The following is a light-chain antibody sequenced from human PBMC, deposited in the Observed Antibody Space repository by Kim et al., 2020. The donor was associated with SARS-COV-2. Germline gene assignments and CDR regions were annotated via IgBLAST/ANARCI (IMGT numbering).Light chain of an antibody. CDR3: SSYTSSSTLWV. CDR2: DVS. Sequence: QSALTQPASVSGSPGQSITISCTGTSSDVGGYNYVSWYQQHSGKAPKLMIYDVSNRPSGVSNRFSVSKSGNTASLTISGLQAEDEADYYCSSYTSSSTLWVFGGGTQLTVL. CDR1: SSDVGGYNY. J-gene: IGLJ3*02. V-gene: IGLV2-14*03.